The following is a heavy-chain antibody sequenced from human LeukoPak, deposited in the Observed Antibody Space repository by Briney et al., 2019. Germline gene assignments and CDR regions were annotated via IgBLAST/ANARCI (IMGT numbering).Heavy chain of an antibody. J-gene: IGHJ4*02. CDR3: ARRAGDYSHPYDY. Sequence: GGSLRLSCAASGFIFSSYSMNWVRQAPGKGLEWVSFIYSGGNTYYADSVKGRFTISRDNSKNTVHLQMNSLRAEDTAMYYCARRAGDYSHPYDYWGQGTLVTVSS. D-gene: IGHD3-22*01. CDR1: GFIFSSYS. CDR2: IYSGGNT. V-gene: IGHV3-53*01.